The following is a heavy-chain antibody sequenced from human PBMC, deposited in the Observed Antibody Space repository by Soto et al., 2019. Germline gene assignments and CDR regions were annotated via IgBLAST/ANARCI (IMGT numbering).Heavy chain of an antibody. Sequence: ASVKVSCKASGYTFTSYGISWVRQAPGQGLEWMGWISAYNGNTNYAQKLQGRVTMTTDTSTSTAYMELRSLRSDDTAVYYCARAETNWTYGDGLFVYWGPGTLLTVSS. CDR1: GYTFTSYG. V-gene: IGHV1-18*01. J-gene: IGHJ4*02. CDR3: ARAETNWTYGDGLFVY. CDR2: ISAYNGNT. D-gene: IGHD1-7*01.